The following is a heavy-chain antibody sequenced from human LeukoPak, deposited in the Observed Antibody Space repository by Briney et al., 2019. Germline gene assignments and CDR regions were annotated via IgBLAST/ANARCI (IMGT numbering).Heavy chain of an antibody. Sequence: GGFLRLSCAASGFTFSSYAMHWVRQAPGKGLEWVAVISYDGSNKYYADSVKDRFTISRDNSKNTLYLQMNSLRAEDTAVYYCARAYFTFDYWGQGTLVTVSS. CDR3: ARAYFTFDY. J-gene: IGHJ4*02. CDR2: ISYDGSNK. V-gene: IGHV3-30-3*01. D-gene: IGHD2/OR15-2a*01. CDR1: GFTFSSYA.